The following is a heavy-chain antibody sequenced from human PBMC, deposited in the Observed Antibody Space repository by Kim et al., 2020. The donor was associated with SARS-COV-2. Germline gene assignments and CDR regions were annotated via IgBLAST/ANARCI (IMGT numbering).Heavy chain of an antibody. CDR2: IYHSRST. CDR1: GGSISSSNW. Sequence: SETLSLTCAVSGGSISSSNWWCWVRQPPGRGLWWVGEIYHSRSTNYNPSLKSRVTISVDKSKNQFYLMLSSVTAAATAVYYCARVSGVYSYGRDYYYYYGMDVWGQGTTVTVSS. V-gene: IGHV4-4*02. D-gene: IGHD5-18*01. CDR3: ARVSGVYSYGRDYYYYYGMDV. J-gene: IGHJ6*02.